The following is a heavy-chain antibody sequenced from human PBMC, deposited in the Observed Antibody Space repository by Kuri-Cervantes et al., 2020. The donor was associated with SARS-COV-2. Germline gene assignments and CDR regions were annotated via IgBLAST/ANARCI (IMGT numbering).Heavy chain of an antibody. CDR1: GGSFSGYY. CDR3: AREWYSSGWYFDY. CDR2: INYSGST. V-gene: IGHV4-34*01. D-gene: IGHD6-19*01. J-gene: IGHJ4*02. Sequence: SETLSPTCAVYGGSFSGYYWSWIRQPPGKGLEWIGEINYSGSTNYNPSLKSRVTISVDTSKNQFSLKLSSVTAADTAVYYCAREWYSSGWYFDYWGQGTLVTVSS.